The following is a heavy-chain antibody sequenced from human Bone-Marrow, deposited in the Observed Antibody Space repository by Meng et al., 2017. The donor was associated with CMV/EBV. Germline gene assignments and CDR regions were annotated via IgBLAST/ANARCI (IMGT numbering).Heavy chain of an antibody. CDR3: ARFEVGVKTFDY. J-gene: IGHJ4*02. CDR1: GFTFSSYW. V-gene: IGHV3-21*01. CDR2: ISSSSSYI. Sequence: GESLKISCAASGFTFSSYWMHWVRQAPGKGLEWVSSISSSSSYIYYADSVKGRFTISRDNAKNSLYLQMNSLRAEDTAVYYCARFEVGVKTFDYWGQGTLVTVSS. D-gene: IGHD1-26*01.